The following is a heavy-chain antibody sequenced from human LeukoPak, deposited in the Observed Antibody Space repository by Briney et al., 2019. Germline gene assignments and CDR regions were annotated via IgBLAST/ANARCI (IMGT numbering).Heavy chain of an antibody. CDR3: VRGPLIGYCSGGRCSEYDFDY. D-gene: IGHD2-15*01. J-gene: IGHJ4*02. CDR1: GYSFTRSA. Sequence: ASVKVSCKASGYSFTRSAMNWVRQAPGQGPEWMGWINTNTGNPTYAQGFTGRFVFSLDTSVSTAYLQISSLKAEDTAVYYCVRGPLIGYCSGGRCSEYDFDYWGQGTLVNVSS. V-gene: IGHV7-4-1*02. CDR2: INTNTGNP.